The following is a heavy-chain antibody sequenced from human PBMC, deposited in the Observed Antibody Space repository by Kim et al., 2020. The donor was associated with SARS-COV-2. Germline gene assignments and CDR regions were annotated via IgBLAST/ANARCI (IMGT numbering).Heavy chain of an antibody. CDR3: ARSQGISNAFDI. CDR1: GGTFSSYA. CDR2: IIPILGIA. V-gene: IGHV1-69*04. Sequence: SVKVSCKASGGTFSSYAISWVRQAPGQGLEWMGRIIPILGIANYAQKFQGRVTITADKSTSTAYMELSSLRSEDTAVYYCARSQGISNAFDIWGQGTMVTVSS. J-gene: IGHJ3*02.